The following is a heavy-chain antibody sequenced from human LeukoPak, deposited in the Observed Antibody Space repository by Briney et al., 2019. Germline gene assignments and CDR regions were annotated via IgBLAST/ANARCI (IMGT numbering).Heavy chain of an antibody. CDR1: GFTFRSYD. J-gene: IGHJ4*02. CDR2: ISGSYGST. Sequence: PGGSLRLSCAASGFTFRSYDMSCVSQPPARGAEGVSAISGSYGSTYYADSVSGRLATCRDTSKNTLHVQMNSLRAQDTAIYSCAKGSSSYIAARLNYWGQGPLPTVS. V-gene: IGHV3-23*01. CDR3: AKGSSSYIAARLNY. D-gene: IGHD6-6*01.